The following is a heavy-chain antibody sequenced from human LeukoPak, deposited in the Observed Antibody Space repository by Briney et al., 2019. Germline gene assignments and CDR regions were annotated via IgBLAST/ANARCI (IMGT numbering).Heavy chain of an antibody. Sequence: SQTLSLTCTVSGGSLSSGDYYWRWLRQPPGTGLEWIGYIYYSGSTYYNPSLKSRVTISVDTSKNQFSLKLSSVAAADTAVYYCARDSWGYPRLWGQGTMVTVSS. J-gene: IGHJ3*01. V-gene: IGHV4-30-4*01. CDR2: IYYSGST. CDR3: ARDSWGYPRL. CDR1: GGSLSSGDYY. D-gene: IGHD3-16*01.